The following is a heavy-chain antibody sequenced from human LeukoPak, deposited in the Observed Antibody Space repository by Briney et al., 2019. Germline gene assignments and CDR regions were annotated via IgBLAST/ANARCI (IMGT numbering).Heavy chain of an antibody. V-gene: IGHV3-23*01. CDR2: VSKSDGTT. CDR1: GFTFTTYA. J-gene: IGHJ6*02. Sequence: TGGSLRLSCAASGFTFTTYAMSWVRKAPGKGLEWVSSVSKSDGTTYYADSVKGRLTISRDNSKNTLHLQMNGLRAEDTAVYYCARGSYGMDVWGQGTTVTVSS. CDR3: ARGSYGMDV.